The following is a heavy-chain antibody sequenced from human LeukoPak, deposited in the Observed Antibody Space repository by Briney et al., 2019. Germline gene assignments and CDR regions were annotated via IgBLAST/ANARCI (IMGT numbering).Heavy chain of an antibody. J-gene: IGHJ4*02. Sequence: GASVKVSCKAFGYTFTDYYVHWVRQASGQGLEWMGRVNPNSGGTNSAQKFQGRVTMTRNTSISTAYMELSSLRSEDTAVYYCARGLTRVGSMWDFWSGYSTDDYWGQGTLVTVSS. V-gene: IGHV1-2*06. CDR1: GYTFTDYY. D-gene: IGHD3-3*01. CDR2: VNPNSGGT. CDR3: ARGLTRVGSMWDFWSGYSTDDY.